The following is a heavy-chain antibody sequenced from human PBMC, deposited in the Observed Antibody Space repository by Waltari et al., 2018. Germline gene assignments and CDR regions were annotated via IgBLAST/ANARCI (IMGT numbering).Heavy chain of an antibody. CDR3: ARAHDSPHYTSGWGRAFDI. Sequence: QVQLQESGPGLVKPSETLSLTCTVSGGSTSSYYCSWIRRPPGKGLEWIGYLYSSGSTNYNPSLKSRVIISVDTSKNQFSLKVRSMTAADTAVYYCARAHDSPHYTSGWGRAFDIWGQGTMVTVSS. J-gene: IGHJ3*02. D-gene: IGHD6-19*01. CDR2: LYSSGST. V-gene: IGHV4-59*01. CDR1: GGSTSSYY.